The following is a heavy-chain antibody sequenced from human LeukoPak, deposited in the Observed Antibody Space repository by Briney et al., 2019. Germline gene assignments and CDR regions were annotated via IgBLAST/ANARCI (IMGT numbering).Heavy chain of an antibody. CDR3: ARDIRLLLF. Sequence: GGSLRLSCAASGFTSSNYWIHWVRQAPGKGLVWVSRINTDGSTTTYAVSVKGRFSISRDNAKNTVYLQMNNLRAEDTAVYYCARDIRLLLFGGQGTLVTVSS. D-gene: IGHD2-21*01. CDR2: INTDGSTT. J-gene: IGHJ4*02. CDR1: GFTSSNYW. V-gene: IGHV3-74*01.